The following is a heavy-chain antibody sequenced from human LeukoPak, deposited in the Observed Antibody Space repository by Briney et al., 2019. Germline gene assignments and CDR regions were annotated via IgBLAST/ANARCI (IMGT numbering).Heavy chain of an antibody. CDR2: INHSGST. D-gene: IGHD2-21*02. CDR1: GGSISSSSYY. CDR3: ARGGIVVVTAYSGWFDP. J-gene: IGHJ5*02. Sequence: SETLSLTCTVSGGSISSSSYYWGWIRQPPGKGLEWIGEINHSGSTNYNPSLKSRVAISVDTSKNQFSLKLSSVTAADTAVYYCARGGIVVVTAYSGWFDPWGQGTLDTVSS. V-gene: IGHV4-39*07.